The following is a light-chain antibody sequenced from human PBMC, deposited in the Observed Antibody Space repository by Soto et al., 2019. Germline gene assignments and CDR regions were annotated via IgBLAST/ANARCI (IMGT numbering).Light chain of an antibody. CDR3: SAFSDSNSLL. J-gene: IGLJ2*01. Sequence: QSALTQPRSVSGSPGQSVTISCTGTSSDVGGYNYVSWYQQHPGKAPKLMIYDVSKRPSGVPDRFSGSKSGNTASLTISGLQAEDEADYHCSAFSDSNSLLFGGGTKVTVL. CDR2: DVS. CDR1: SSDVGGYNY. V-gene: IGLV2-11*01.